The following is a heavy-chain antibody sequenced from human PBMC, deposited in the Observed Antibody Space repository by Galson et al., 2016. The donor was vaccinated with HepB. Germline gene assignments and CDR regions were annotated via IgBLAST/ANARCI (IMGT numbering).Heavy chain of an antibody. J-gene: IGHJ4*02. CDR3: ARGYSGFETYFDS. CDR2: IAWDDEK. Sequence: PALVKPTQTLTLTCTFSGFSLNTSRMSVSWIRQPPGKALEWLALIAWDDEKYYSTSLKTRLTISKDTSKNQVVLTMTNMDPVDTATFYCARGYSGFETYFDSWGQGTLVTVSS. V-gene: IGHV2-70*01. D-gene: IGHD5-12*01. CDR1: GFSLNTSRMS.